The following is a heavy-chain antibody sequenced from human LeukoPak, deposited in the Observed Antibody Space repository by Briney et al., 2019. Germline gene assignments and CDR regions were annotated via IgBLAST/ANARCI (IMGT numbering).Heavy chain of an antibody. CDR1: GYTFTSYA. Sequence: ASVKVSCKASGYTFTSYAMHWVRQAPGQGLEWMGWINPNSGGTNSAQKFQGRVTMTRDTSISTAYMELSRLRSDDTAVYYCARSRGWNLSPLSDAFDIWGQGTMDTVSS. CDR3: ARSRGWNLSPLSDAFDI. CDR2: INPNSGGT. V-gene: IGHV1-2*02. J-gene: IGHJ3*02. D-gene: IGHD1-7*01.